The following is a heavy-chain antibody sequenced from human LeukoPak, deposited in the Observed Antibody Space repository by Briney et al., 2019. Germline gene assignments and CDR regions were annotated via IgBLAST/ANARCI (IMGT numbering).Heavy chain of an antibody. D-gene: IGHD3-10*02. CDR2: ISTDNGNI. CDR1: GYTFPTHG. V-gene: IGHV1-18*01. J-gene: IGHJ5*02. Sequence: GASVKVSCKATGYTFPTHGINWVRQAPGHGLEWMGWISTDNGNIIYAQKFQGRVFLTTDTSTGTTYLELRTLRSDDTAVYYCTRIVPYGDVVRWLHPWGQGTLVTVSS. CDR3: TRIVPYGDVVRWLHP.